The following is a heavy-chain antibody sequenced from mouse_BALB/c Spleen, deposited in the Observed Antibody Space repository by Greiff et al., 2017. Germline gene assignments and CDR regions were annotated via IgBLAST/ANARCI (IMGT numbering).Heavy chain of an antibody. V-gene: IGHV1S29*02. Sequence: EVQLQQSGPELVKPGASVKISCKASGYTFTDYNMHWVKQSHGKSLEWIGYIYPYNGGTGYNQKFKSKATLTVDNSSSTVYMELRSLTSEDSAVYYCARRRMITNYIDYWGQGTTLTVSS. CDR1: GYTFTDYN. CDR3: ARRRMITNYIDY. J-gene: IGHJ2*01. D-gene: IGHD2-4*01. CDR2: IYPYNGGT.